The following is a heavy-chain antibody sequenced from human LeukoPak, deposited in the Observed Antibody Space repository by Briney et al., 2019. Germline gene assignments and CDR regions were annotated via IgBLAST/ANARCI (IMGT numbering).Heavy chain of an antibody. CDR1: GGSFSGYY. D-gene: IGHD3-22*01. Sequence: SETLSLTCAVYGGSFSGYYWSWIRQPPGKGLEWIGEINHSGSTNYNPSLKSRVTISVDTSKNQFSLKLSSVTAADTAVYYCARADYYDSSGRTAMAFDIWGQGTMVTVSS. CDR3: ARADYYDSSGRTAMAFDI. V-gene: IGHV4-34*01. CDR2: INHSGST. J-gene: IGHJ3*02.